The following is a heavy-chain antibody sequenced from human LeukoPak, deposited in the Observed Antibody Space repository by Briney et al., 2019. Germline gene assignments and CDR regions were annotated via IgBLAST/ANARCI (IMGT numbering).Heavy chain of an antibody. CDR3: AKNTYYYDSSGADY. V-gene: IGHV3-23*01. CDR1: GFTFSSYA. CDR2: ISGSGGST. D-gene: IGHD3-22*01. J-gene: IGHJ4*02. Sequence: GSLRLSCAASGFTFSSYAMSWVRQAPGKGLEWVSAISGSGGSTYYADSVKGRFTISRDNSKNTLYLQMNSLRAEDTAVYYCAKNTYYYDSSGADYWGQGTLVTVSS.